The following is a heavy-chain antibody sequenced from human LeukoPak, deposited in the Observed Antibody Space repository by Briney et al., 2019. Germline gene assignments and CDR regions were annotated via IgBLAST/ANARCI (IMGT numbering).Heavy chain of an antibody. CDR3: ANDYDILTGYPTFDY. J-gene: IGHJ4*02. CDR1: GFTFSSYA. CDR2: ISGSGGST. Sequence: GGSLRLSCAASGFTFSSYAMSCVRQAPGKGLEWVSAISGSGGSTYYADSVKGRFTISRDNSKNTLYLQMNSLRAEDTAVYYCANDYDILTGYPTFDYWGQGTLVTVSS. V-gene: IGHV3-23*01. D-gene: IGHD3-9*01.